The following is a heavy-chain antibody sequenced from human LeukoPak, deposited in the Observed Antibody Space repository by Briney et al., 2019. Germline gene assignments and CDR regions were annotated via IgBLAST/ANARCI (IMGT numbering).Heavy chain of an antibody. J-gene: IGHJ5*02. D-gene: IGHD6-19*01. CDR3: ARGFTSGWYANWFDP. Sequence: ASVKVSCKASGYTFTSYDINWVRQATGQGLEWMGWMNPNSGNTGYVEEFQGRVNMTRDASISTAYMELSSLRSEDTAVYYCARGFTSGWYANWFDPWGQGTLVTVSS. V-gene: IGHV1-8*01. CDR2: MNPNSGNT. CDR1: GYTFTSYD.